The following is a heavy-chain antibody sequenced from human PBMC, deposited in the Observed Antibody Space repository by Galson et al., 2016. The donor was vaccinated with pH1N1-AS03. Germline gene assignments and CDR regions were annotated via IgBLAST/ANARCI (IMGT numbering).Heavy chain of an antibody. D-gene: IGHD3-3*01. CDR1: GYSISSGYY. CDR3: ARFEWSDSYCDY. Sequence: LTCDVSGYSISSGYYWGWIRQAPGKALEYIGNIYHTGRTYYNLSLKSRVTISRDTSKNQLSLKVRSVTAADTAVYYCARFEWSDSYCDYWGQGMLVTVSS. V-gene: IGHV4-38-2*01. CDR2: IYHTGRT. J-gene: IGHJ4*02.